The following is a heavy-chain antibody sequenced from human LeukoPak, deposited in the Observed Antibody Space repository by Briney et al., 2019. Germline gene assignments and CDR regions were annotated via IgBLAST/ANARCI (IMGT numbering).Heavy chain of an antibody. CDR1: GGSISSGGYY. V-gene: IGHV4-31*03. Sequence: SETLSLTCTVSGGSISSGGYYWTWIRQHPGKGLEWIGYIYYSGSTYYNPSLKSRVTISVDTSKNQFSLKLSSVTAADTAVYYCARRSGYSYGYSVDYWGQGTLVTVSS. J-gene: IGHJ4*02. CDR2: IYYSGST. CDR3: ARRSGYSYGYSVDY. D-gene: IGHD5-18*01.